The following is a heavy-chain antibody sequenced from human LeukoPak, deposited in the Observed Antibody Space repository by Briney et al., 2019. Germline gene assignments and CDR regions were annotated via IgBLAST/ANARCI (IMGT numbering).Heavy chain of an antibody. CDR2: IRAYNGNT. V-gene: IGHV1-18*01. CDR3: ARLRAVPTIAAAGTSYYFCMDV. D-gene: IGHD6-13*01. Sequence: ASPKVSCKASGYTFTSYVISCVRQAPGQGLEWMGWIRAYNGNTNYTQKLHGRVTMTTDTSTSTAYMELRSLRSDAAAVYYCARLRAVPTIAAAGTSYYFCMDVWGQGTTVTVSS. J-gene: IGHJ6*02. CDR1: GYTFTSYV.